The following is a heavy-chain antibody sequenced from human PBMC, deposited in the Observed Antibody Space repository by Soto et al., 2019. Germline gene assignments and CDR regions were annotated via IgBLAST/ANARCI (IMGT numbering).Heavy chain of an antibody. D-gene: IGHD6-19*01. CDR2: IWYDGSNK. V-gene: IGHV3-33*01. Sequence: GESLKISCAASGFTFSSYGMHWVRQAPGKGLEWVAVIWYDGSNKYYADSVKGRFTISRDNSKNTLYLQMNSLRAEDTAVYYCATYSSTGIAVAGYWGQGTLVTVPS. CDR1: GFTFSSYG. CDR3: ATYSSTGIAVAGY. J-gene: IGHJ4*02.